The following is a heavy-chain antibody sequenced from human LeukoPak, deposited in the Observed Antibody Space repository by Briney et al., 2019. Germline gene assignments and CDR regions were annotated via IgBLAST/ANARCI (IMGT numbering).Heavy chain of an antibody. V-gene: IGHV1-24*01. CDR3: ARGDYGDVLNWFDP. CDR2: FDPEDGET. D-gene: IGHD4-17*01. J-gene: IGHJ5*02. Sequence: ASVNVSCKVSGYTLTELSMHWVRQAPGKGLEWMGGFDPEDGETIYAQKFQGRVTMTEDTSTDTAYMELSSLRSEDTAVYYCARGDYGDVLNWFDPWGQGTLVTVSS. CDR1: GYTLTELS.